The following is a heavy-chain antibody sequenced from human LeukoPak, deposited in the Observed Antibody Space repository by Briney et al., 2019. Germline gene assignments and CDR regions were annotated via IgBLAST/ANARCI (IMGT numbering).Heavy chain of an antibody. CDR1: GGSLSNYY. CDR2: INHIAST. Sequence: SETLSLTCAVHGGSLSNYYWSWIRQPPGKGLEWIGEINHIASTNYNPSLKSRVTMSVATSKNQFSLKLASVTAADTAVYYCARVSSYGFSNIDYWGQGTLVTVSS. V-gene: IGHV4-34*01. CDR3: ARVSSYGFSNIDY. J-gene: IGHJ4*02. D-gene: IGHD5-18*01.